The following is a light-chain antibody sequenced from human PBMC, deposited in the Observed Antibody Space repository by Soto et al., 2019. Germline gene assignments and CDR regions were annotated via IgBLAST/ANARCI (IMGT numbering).Light chain of an antibody. Sequence: DIQRTQSPSSVSASVGDIVTISHRASQGISRWLAWYQHQQGKAPKVLIYAASSLESGVPSRFRGIRSWTTFTLPLGKLQPEDVETDYCQQAHRFPITFGQGTRLE. CDR3: QQAHRFPIT. V-gene: IGKV1-12*01. CDR1: QGISRW. CDR2: AAS. J-gene: IGKJ5*01.